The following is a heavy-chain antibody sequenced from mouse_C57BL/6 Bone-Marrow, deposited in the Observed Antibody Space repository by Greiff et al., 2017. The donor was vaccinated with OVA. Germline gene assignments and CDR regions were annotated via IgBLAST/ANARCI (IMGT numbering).Heavy chain of an antibody. J-gene: IGHJ2*01. CDR1: GFTFSDYG. D-gene: IGHD1-1*01. Sequence: EVKLVESGGGLVQPGGSLKLSCAASGFTFSDYGMAWVRQAPRKGPEWVAFISNLAYSIYYADTVTGRFTISRENAKNTLYLEMSSLRSEDTAMYYCARTTVVAPYYFDYWGQGTTLTVSS. V-gene: IGHV5-15*01. CDR3: ARTTVVAPYYFDY. CDR2: ISNLAYSI.